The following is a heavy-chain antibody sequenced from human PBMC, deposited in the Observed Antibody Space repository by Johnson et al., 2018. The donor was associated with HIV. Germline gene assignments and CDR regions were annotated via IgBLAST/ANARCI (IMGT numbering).Heavy chain of an antibody. CDR3: ARPSVITTLTTTPWAFDI. CDR1: GFTFSSYA. Sequence: VQLVESGGGLDQHGRSLRLSCAASGFTFSSYAMHWVRQAPGKGLAWVALITSDGNNIYFTAALNGRFTISRDNSKNTLYLQMNSLIAEDTAIYYCARPSVITTLTTTPWAFDIWGQGTMVTVSS. CDR2: ITSDGNNI. J-gene: IGHJ3*02. D-gene: IGHD4-17*01. V-gene: IGHV3-30*04.